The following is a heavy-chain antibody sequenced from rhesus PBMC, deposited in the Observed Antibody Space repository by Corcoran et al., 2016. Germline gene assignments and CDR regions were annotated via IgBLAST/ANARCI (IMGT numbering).Heavy chain of an antibody. J-gene: IGHJ5-1*01. CDR2: MSGSSGST. Sequence: QLQLQESGPGLVKPSETLSLTCGVSGGSISSHYWSWIRQPPGKGLEWIGRMSGSSGSTDYNPSLTSRVTISRDTSKNQFSLKLTSVTAADTAVYYCASHGGTYTVRFDVWGAGVLVSVSS. V-gene: IGHV4-173*01. D-gene: IGHD1-44*01. CDR1: GGSISSHY. CDR3: ASHGGTYTVRFDV.